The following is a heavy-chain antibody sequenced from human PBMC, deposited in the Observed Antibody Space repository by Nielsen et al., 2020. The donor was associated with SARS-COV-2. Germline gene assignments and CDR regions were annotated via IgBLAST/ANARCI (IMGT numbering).Heavy chain of an antibody. CDR1: GFTVSSNY. CDR3: ARGGGDTPFDY. J-gene: IGHJ4*02. Sequence: GESLKISCAASGFTVSSNYMSWVRQAPGKGLEWVSVIYIGGSTYYAYSVKGRFTISRDNSKNTVYLQMNSLRAEDTAVYYCARGGGDTPFDYWGQGTLVTVSS. V-gene: IGHV3-53*01. CDR2: IYIGGST. D-gene: IGHD3-10*01.